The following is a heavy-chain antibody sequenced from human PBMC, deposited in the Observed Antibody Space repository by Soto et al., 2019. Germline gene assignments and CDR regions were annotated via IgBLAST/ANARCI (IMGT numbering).Heavy chain of an antibody. CDR3: TTSTWDFWSGYYPKPPYTAVNDYYYGMDV. CDR1: GFTFSNAW. D-gene: IGHD3-3*01. CDR2: IKSKNDGGTT. J-gene: IGHJ6*02. V-gene: IGHV3-15*07. Sequence: SGGALRVSCAASGFTFSNAWMKWVRPAPGKGREWGGRIKSKNDGGTTDYAAPVKGRFTISRDDSKNTLYLQMNSLKTEDTAVYYCTTSTWDFWSGYYPKPPYTAVNDYYYGMDVWGQGTTVTVSS.